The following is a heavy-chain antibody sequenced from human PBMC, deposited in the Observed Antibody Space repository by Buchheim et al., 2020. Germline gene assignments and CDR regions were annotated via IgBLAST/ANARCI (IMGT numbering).Heavy chain of an antibody. CDR3: ARGGLFGVVIIDY. Sequence: QVQLQESGPGLVKPSETLSLTCTVSGGSISSYYWSWIRQPPGKGLEWIGYIYYSGSTNYKPSLKSRVTISVDTSKNQFSLKLSSVTAADTAVYYCARGGLFGVVIIDYWGQGTL. D-gene: IGHD3-3*01. J-gene: IGHJ4*02. CDR1: GGSISSYY. V-gene: IGHV4-59*01. CDR2: IYYSGST.